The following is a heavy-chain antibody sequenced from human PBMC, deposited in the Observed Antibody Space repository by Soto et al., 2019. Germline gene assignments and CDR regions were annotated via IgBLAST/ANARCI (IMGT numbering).Heavy chain of an antibody. CDR1: GGSISSSNW. D-gene: IGHD3-10*01. J-gene: IGHJ6*02. CDR3: ATQGFGVLHGLVDV. Sequence: SETLSLTCAVSGGSISSSNWWSWVRQPPGKGLEWIGEIYHSGSTNYNPSLKSRVIISMDSSKNQFSLNLTSVTAADTAVYYCATQGFGVLHGLVDVWGQGTTVTVSS. CDR2: IYHSGST. V-gene: IGHV4-4*02.